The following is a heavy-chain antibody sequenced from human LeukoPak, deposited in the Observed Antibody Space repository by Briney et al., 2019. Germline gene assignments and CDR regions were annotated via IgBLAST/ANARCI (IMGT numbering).Heavy chain of an antibody. CDR2: IYTSGSTP. CDR3: ASVRYCSGGSCYSSFDY. Sequence: PSETLSLTCTVSGGSINSYYWSWIRQSAGKGLEWIGRIYTSGSTPDYSPSLTSRVTMSVDMSKNQFSLKLSSVTAADTAIYYCASVRYCSGGSCYSSFDYWGQGALVTVSS. J-gene: IGHJ4*02. V-gene: IGHV4-4*07. D-gene: IGHD2-15*01. CDR1: GGSINSYY.